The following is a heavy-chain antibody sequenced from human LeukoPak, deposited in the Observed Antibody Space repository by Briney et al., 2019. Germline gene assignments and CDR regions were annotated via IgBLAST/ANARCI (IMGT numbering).Heavy chain of an antibody. V-gene: IGHV3-7*02. Sequence: PGGSLRLSCAASGFTFSSYWMSWVRQAPGKGLEWVANIKQDASDKYYVGSVKGRFTISRDNARNTLYLQMNSLRAEDTAVYYCARSPYGGYGDNWGQGTLVTVSS. CDR2: IKQDASDK. J-gene: IGHJ4*02. D-gene: IGHD4-17*01. CDR1: GFTFSSYW. CDR3: ARSPYGGYGDN.